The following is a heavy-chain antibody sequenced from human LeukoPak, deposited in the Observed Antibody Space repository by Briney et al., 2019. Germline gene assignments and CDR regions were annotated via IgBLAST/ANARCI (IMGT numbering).Heavy chain of an antibody. Sequence: SETLSLTCTVSGGSISSYYWSWIRQPPGKGLEWIGYIYYSGSTNYNPSLKSRVTISVDTSKNQFSLKLSSVTAADTAVYYCAREVAGSRLSYNWFDPWGQGTLVTVSS. CDR1: GGSISSYY. CDR2: IYYSGST. V-gene: IGHV4-59*01. D-gene: IGHD6-19*01. CDR3: AREVAGSRLSYNWFDP. J-gene: IGHJ5*02.